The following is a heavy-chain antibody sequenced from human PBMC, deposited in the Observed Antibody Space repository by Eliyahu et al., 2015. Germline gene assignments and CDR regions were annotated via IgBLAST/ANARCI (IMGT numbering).Heavy chain of an antibody. CDR1: GFTFSSYA. J-gene: IGHJ3*02. V-gene: IGHV3-23*01. D-gene: IGHD2-15*01. CDR2: ISGSGGST. Sequence: EVQLLESGGGLVQPGGSLRLSCAASGFTFSSYAMXWVRQAPGKGLEWVSAISGSGGSTYYADSVKGRFTISRDNSKNTLYLQMNSLRAEDTAVYYCAKVGCSGGSCYSSPSHAFDIWGQGTMVTVSS. CDR3: AKVGCSGGSCYSSPSHAFDI.